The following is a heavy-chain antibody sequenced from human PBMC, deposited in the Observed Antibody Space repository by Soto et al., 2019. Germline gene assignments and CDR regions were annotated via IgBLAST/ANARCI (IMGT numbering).Heavy chain of an antibody. CDR3: AGYSQWLAPSDY. CDR1: GVSFSGYY. J-gene: IGHJ4*02. V-gene: IGHV4-34*01. CDR2: INHSGST. D-gene: IGHD6-19*01. Sequence: SETLSLTCAVYGVSFSGYYWTWIRQPPGTGLEWIGEINHSGSTKYNPSLRSRATISLDTSKNQVSLKVNSVTTADTAVYYCAGYSQWLAPSDYWGQGTLVTVSS.